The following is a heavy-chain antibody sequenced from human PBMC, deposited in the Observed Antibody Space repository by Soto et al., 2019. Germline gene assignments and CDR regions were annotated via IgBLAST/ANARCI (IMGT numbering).Heavy chain of an antibody. CDR3: ARGYCSGGSCYSNYYYMDV. V-gene: IGHV1-18*01. J-gene: IGHJ6*03. Sequence: ASVKVSCTASGGTFSSYTISWVRQAPRQGLEWMGRIIAINGNTNYAQKLQGRVTMTTDTSTSTAYMELRSLRSDDTAVYYCARGYCSGGSCYSNYYYMDVWGKGTTVTVSS. D-gene: IGHD2-15*01. CDR1: GGTFSSYT. CDR2: IIAINGNT.